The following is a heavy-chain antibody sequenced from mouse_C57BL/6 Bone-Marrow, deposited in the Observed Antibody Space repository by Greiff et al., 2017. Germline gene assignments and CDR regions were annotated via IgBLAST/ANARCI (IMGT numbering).Heavy chain of an antibody. CDR1: GYTFTSYW. D-gene: IGHD1-1*01. CDR2: IYPGSGST. J-gene: IGHJ2*01. V-gene: IGHV1-55*01. Sequence: QVQLQQPGAELVKPGASVKMSCKASGYTFTSYWITWVKQRPGQGLEWIGDIYPGSGSTNYNEKFKSKATLTADKSSSTAYMQLNSLTSEDSAVYFCARPYYYGSSDYFDYWGQGTTLTVSS. CDR3: ARPYYYGSSDYFDY.